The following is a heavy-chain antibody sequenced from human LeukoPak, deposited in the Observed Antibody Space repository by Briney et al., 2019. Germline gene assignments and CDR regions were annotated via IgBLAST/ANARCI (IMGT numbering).Heavy chain of an antibody. D-gene: IGHD2-2*01. CDR1: GYTFTSYY. CDR3: ARDSTSSNWFDP. Sequence: GASVKVSCKAPGYTFTSYYMHWVRQAPGQGLEWMGIINPSGGSTSYAQKFQGRVTMTRDMSTSTVYMELSSLRSEDTGVYYCARDSTSSNWFDPWGEGTLVTVSS. CDR2: INPSGGST. J-gene: IGHJ5*02. V-gene: IGHV1-46*01.